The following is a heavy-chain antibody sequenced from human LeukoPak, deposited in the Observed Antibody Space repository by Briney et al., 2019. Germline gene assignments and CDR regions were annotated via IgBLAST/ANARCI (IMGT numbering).Heavy chain of an antibody. V-gene: IGHV3-53*05. CDR2: IYIGDHM. J-gene: IGHJ4*02. CDR1: GFTVSSNY. Sequence: GGSLRLSCAASGFTVSSNYMWIRQAPGKGLECIAVIYIGDHMYFAASVRGRFTISRDNSKNTLYLQMNSLRVEDAAVYYCARDSSDRDYWGQGTLVTVSS. CDR3: ARDSSDRDY.